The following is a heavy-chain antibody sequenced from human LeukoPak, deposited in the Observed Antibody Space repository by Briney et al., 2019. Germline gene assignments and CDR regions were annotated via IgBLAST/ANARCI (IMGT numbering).Heavy chain of an antibody. J-gene: IGHJ3*02. CDR2: ISAYNGNT. CDR3: ARGPRTLDAFDI. D-gene: IGHD2-2*01. Sequence: ASVKVSCKASGYTFTSYYMHWVRQAPGQGLEWMGWISAYNGNTNYAQKLQGRVTMTADTSTSTAYMELRSLRSDDTAVYYCARGPRTLDAFDIWGQGTMVTVSS. CDR1: GYTFTSYY. V-gene: IGHV1-18*04.